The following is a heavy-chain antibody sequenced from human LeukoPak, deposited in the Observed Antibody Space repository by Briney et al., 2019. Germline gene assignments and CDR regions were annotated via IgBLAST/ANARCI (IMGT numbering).Heavy chain of an antibody. D-gene: IGHD3-3*01. J-gene: IGHJ6*03. CDR1: GYTFTSYA. Sequence: ASVKVSCKASGYTFTSYAMNWVRQAPGQGLEWMGWINTNTGNPTYAQGFTGRFVFSLDTSVSTAYLQISSLKAEDTAVYYCARDWSSYYYYYMDVWGKGTTVTVSS. V-gene: IGHV7-4-1*02. CDR3: ARDWSSYYYYYMDV. CDR2: INTNTGNP.